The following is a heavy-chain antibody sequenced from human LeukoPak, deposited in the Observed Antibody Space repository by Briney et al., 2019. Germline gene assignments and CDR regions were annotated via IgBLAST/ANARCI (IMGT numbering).Heavy chain of an antibody. CDR1: GKTLSDLS. J-gene: IGHJ4*02. CDR2: SDPEDGER. D-gene: IGHD5-18*01. V-gene: IGHV1-24*01. CDR3: VTGFTTMAVDYFDY. Sequence: GASVKVSCKVSGKTLSDLSIHWLRQPPGKGLEWLGGSDPEDGERIYAQMFQGRVTMTEDTSIDKAYMELSSLRSEDTAVYYCVTGFTTMAVDYFDYWGQGTLVTVSP.